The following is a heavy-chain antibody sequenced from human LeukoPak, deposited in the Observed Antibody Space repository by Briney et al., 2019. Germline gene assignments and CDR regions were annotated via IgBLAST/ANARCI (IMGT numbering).Heavy chain of an antibody. J-gene: IGHJ4*02. CDR3: ARGTTRGYGY. V-gene: IGHV4-59*01. CDR1: GGSISSYY. CDR2: IYYSGST. D-gene: IGHD3-10*01. Sequence: SETLSLTCTVSGGSISSYYWSWIRPPPGKGLEWIGYIYYSGSTNYNPSLKSRVTISVDTSKNQFSLKLSSVTAADTAVYYCARGTTRGYGYWGQGTLVTVSS.